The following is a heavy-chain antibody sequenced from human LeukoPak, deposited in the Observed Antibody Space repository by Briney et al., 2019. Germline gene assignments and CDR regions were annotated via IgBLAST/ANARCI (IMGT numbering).Heavy chain of an antibody. V-gene: IGHV3-49*04. Sequence: GGSLRLSCTASGFTFGDYAMSWVRQAPGKGLEWVGFIRSKAYGGTTEYAASVKGRFTISRDDSKSIAYLQMNSLKTEDTAVYYCTRDPETWEFNNYWGQGTLVTVSS. CDR3: TRDPETWEFNNY. CDR2: IRSKAYGGTT. D-gene: IGHD3-10*01. J-gene: IGHJ4*02. CDR1: GFTFGDYA.